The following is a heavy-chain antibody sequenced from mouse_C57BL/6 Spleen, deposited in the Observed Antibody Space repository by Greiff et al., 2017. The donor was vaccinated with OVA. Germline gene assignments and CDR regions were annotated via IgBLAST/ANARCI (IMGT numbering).Heavy chain of an antibody. J-gene: IGHJ4*01. CDR3: ARPGMGDAMDY. CDR2: IDPSDSYT. D-gene: IGHD2-10*02. V-gene: IGHV1-69*01. Sequence: QVHVKQPGAELVMPGASVKLSCKASGYTFTSYWMHWVKQRPGQGLEWIGEIDPSDSYTNYNQKFKGKSTLTVDKSSSTAYMQLSSLTSEDSAVYYCARPGMGDAMDYWGQGTSVTVSS. CDR1: GYTFTSYW.